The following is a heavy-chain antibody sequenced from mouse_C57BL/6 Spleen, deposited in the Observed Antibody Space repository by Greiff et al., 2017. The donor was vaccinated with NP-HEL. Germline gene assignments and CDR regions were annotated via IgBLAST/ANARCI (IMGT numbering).Heavy chain of an antibody. CDR2: INPSSGYT. CDR1: GYTFTSYW. J-gene: IGHJ1*03. D-gene: IGHD2-5*01. V-gene: IGHV1-7*01. Sequence: QVQLQQSGAELAKPGASVKLSCKASGYTFTSYWMHWVKQRPGQGLEWIGYINPSSGYTKYNQKFKDKATLTADKSSSTAYMQLSSLTYEDSAVYYCARSDYSNYRYFDVWGTGTTVTVSS. CDR3: ARSDYSNYRYFDV.